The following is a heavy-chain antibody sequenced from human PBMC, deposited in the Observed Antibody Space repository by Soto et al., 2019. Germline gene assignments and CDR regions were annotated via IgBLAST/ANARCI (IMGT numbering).Heavy chain of an antibody. D-gene: IGHD2-15*01. CDR1: GYTFINFF. CDR3: ARSHCSGGSCYLGAFDI. Sequence: ASVKVSCKASGYTFINFFIHWVRQAPGQGLEWVGIINPSGGATTYPQKFQGRVTMTRDTSTSTVYMDVSSLRFDDTAVYYCARSHCSGGSCYLGAFDIWGQGTMVT. J-gene: IGHJ3*02. CDR2: INPSGGAT. V-gene: IGHV1-46*01.